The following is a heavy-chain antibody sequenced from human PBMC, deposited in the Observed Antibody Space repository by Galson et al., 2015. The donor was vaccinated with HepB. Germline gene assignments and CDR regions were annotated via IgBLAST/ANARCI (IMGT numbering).Heavy chain of an antibody. J-gene: IGHJ5*02. D-gene: IGHD3-10*01. CDR2: IRYDGSNK. CDR1: GFTFSSYG. CDR3: AKDFSDYYGSGSYYRDNWFDP. V-gene: IGHV3-30*02. Sequence: SLRLSCAASGFTFSSYGMHWVRQAPGKGLEWVAFIRYDGSNKYYADSVKGRFTISRDNSKNTLYLQMNSLRAEDTAVYYCAKDFSDYYGSGSYYRDNWFDPWGQGTLVTVSS.